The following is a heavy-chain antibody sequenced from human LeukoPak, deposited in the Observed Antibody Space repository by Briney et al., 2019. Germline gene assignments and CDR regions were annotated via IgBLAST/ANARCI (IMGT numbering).Heavy chain of an antibody. CDR1: GFTFSIYS. CDR2: ISSSSSYI. Sequence: GGSLRLSCAASGFTFSIYSMNWVRQAPGKGLEWVSSISSSSSYIYYADSVKGRFTISRDNAKNSLYLQMNGLRAEDTAVYYCARGHYYDSSGIRSEGAFDIWGQGTMVTVSS. V-gene: IGHV3-21*01. D-gene: IGHD3-22*01. J-gene: IGHJ3*02. CDR3: ARGHYYDSSGIRSEGAFDI.